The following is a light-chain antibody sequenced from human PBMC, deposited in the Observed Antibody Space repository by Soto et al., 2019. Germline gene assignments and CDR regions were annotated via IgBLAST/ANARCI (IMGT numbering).Light chain of an antibody. CDR2: DVS. Sequence: IQMTQSPSSLSASVGDRVTITCQARQDVNNSLNWYQPKPRKAPNLLIYDVSNFGTEVPSRFSGSGSWTDFTFTISRLQPEDSGTYYCQQYHKVPVTCGQGTRLEIK. CDR3: QQYHKVPVT. CDR1: QDVNNS. J-gene: IGKJ5*01. V-gene: IGKV1-33*01.